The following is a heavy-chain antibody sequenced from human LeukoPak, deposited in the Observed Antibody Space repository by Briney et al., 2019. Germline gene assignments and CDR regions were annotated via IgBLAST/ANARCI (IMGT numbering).Heavy chain of an antibody. CDR1: RFTFSTYW. CDR2: INQPGSEK. CDR3: ARGIAGRPGLDY. D-gene: IGHD6-6*01. V-gene: IGHV3-7*01. Sequence: RGSLRLSCAASRFTFSTYWMTWVRQAPGKGLEWVANINQPGSEKIYVDSVKGRFTISGDNAKNSLYLQMNGLRAEDTAVYYCARGIAGRPGLDYWGQGTLVTVSS. J-gene: IGHJ4*02.